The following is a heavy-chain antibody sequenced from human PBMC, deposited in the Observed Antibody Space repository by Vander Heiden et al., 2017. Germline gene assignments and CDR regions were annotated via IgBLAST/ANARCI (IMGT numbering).Heavy chain of an antibody. V-gene: IGHV3-53*02. CDR2: IYADGST. CDR1: GFIVSHNY. CDR3: STAPPHYYDSSGLASYSFDN. D-gene: IGHD3-22*01. Sequence: EVQLVETGGGLIQPGGSLRLSCAASGFIVSHNYMGWVRQAPGKGLEWVSVIYADGSTYYADSVKGRFTISRDNSKNTLSLQMNSLRVEDTAVYYCSTAPPHYYDSSGLASYSFDNWGQGTLVTVSS. J-gene: IGHJ4*02.